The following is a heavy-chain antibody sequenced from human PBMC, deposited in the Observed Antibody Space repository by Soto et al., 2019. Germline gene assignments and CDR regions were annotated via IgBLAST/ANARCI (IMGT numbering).Heavy chain of an antibody. CDR3: ASDPYEVVAATGGY. CDR1: GGTFSSYA. CDR2: IIPIFGTA. Sequence: WASVKVSCKASGGTFSSYAISWVRQAPGQGLEWMGGIIPIFGTANYAQKFQGRVTITADKSTSTAYMELSSLRSEDTAVYYCASDPYEVVAATGGYWGQGTLVTVSS. D-gene: IGHD2-15*01. J-gene: IGHJ4*02. V-gene: IGHV1-69*06.